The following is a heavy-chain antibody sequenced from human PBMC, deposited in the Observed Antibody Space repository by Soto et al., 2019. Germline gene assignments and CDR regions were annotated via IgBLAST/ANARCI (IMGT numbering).Heavy chain of an antibody. CDR1: GFTFTSSA. V-gene: IGHV1-58*01. Sequence: QMQLVQSGPEVKKPGTSVKVSCKASGFTFTSSAVQWVRQARGQRLEWIGWIVVGSGNTNYAQKFQERVTITRDMSTSIAYMELSSLRSEDTVVYYCAADYGDYNDAFDIWGQGTMVTVSS. D-gene: IGHD4-17*01. CDR2: IVVGSGNT. CDR3: AADYGDYNDAFDI. J-gene: IGHJ3*02.